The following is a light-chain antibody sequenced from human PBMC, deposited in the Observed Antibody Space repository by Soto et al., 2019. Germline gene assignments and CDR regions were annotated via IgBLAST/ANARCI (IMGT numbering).Light chain of an antibody. CDR2: EVS. V-gene: IGLV2-8*01. J-gene: IGLJ2*01. CDR1: SSDVGGNNY. CDR3: SSYACSNNLV. Sequence: QSALTQPPSASGSPGQSVTISCTGTSSDVGGNNYVSWYQQHPGKAPKPMIYEVSKRPSGVPDRFSGSKSGNTASLTVSGVQAEDEADYYCSSYACSNNLVFGGGTKLTVL.